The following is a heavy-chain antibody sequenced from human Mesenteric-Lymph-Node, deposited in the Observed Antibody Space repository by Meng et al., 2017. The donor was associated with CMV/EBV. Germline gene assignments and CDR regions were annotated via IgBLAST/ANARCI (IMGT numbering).Heavy chain of an antibody. CDR1: GFTFGSYW. V-gene: IGHV3-7*01. J-gene: IGHJ3*01. D-gene: IGHD3-10*01. Sequence: SCAASGFTFGSYWMAWVRQAPGKGLEWVASMKEDGSEIHYLDSVRGRFTISRDNAKNSLYLQMNTLRVEDTALYYCARGEYELLFGAFDVWGQGTMVTVSS. CDR2: MKEDGSEI. CDR3: ARGEYELLFGAFDV.